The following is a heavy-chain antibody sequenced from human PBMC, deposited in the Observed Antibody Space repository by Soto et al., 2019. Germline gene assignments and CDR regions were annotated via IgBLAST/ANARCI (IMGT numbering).Heavy chain of an antibody. CDR2: IWYCGNTK. J-gene: IGHJ6*02. D-gene: IGHD6-19*01. V-gene: IGHV3-33*01. CDR1: GFTFNSSG. CDR3: ASPLLAPVAGTYYYDMEV. Sequence: SLRLSCAASGFTFNSSGFNWVRQAPGKGLEWVAVIWYCGNTKYYADSVKGRFTISRDNLKNTLYLQMNSLTAEDTAVYYCASPLLAPVAGTYYYDMEVWGHETT.